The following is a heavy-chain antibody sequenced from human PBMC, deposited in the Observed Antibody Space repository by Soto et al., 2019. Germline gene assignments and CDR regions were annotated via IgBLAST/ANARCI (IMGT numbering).Heavy chain of an antibody. Sequence: PAETLSLTCTVSGGSISSGGYYWSWIRQHPGKGLEWIGYIYYSGSTYYNPSLKSRVTISVDTSKNQFSLKLSSVTAADTAVYYCARASRSGGYYYYGMDVWGQGTTVT. J-gene: IGHJ6*02. V-gene: IGHV4-31*03. CDR1: GGSISSGGYY. CDR2: IYYSGST. CDR3: ARASRSGGYYYYGMDV.